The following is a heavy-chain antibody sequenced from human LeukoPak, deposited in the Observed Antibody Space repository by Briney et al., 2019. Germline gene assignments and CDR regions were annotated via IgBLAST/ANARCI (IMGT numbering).Heavy chain of an antibody. CDR1: GFTFSGYP. D-gene: IGHD2-21*01. CDR3: ARDPPISI. V-gene: IGHV3-30-3*01. Sequence: PGKSLRLSCAASGFTFSGYPIHWVRQAPGKGLEWVAVISYDGSNKYYADSVKGRFTISRDNSKNTLYLQMNSLRAEDTAVYYCARDPPISIWGQGTMVTVSS. J-gene: IGHJ3*02. CDR2: ISYDGSNK.